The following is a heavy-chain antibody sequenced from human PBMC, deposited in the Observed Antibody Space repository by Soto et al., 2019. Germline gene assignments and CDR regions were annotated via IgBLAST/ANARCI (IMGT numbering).Heavy chain of an antibody. J-gene: IGHJ4*02. CDR1: GYIFTTYW. CDR3: ARKDIAGNSVDF. V-gene: IGHV5-51*01. CDR2: IYPGDSDT. Sequence: AESLKISCKASGYIFTTYWICWVRQMPGKGLEWMGIIYPGDSDTRYSPSFQGQVTISADKSISTAYLQWSSLKASDSAMFYCARKDIAGNSVDFWGQGTLVTVSS. D-gene: IGHD6-13*01.